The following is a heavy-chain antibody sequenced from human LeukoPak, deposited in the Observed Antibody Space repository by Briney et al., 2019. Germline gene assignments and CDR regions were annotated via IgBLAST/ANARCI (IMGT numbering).Heavy chain of an antibody. D-gene: IGHD5-12*01. CDR1: GGSISSSSYY. J-gene: IGHJ1*01. CDR3: ARGEGGYGLPRWFQH. CDR2: IYYSGST. Sequence: SETLSLTCTVSGGSISSSSYYWGWIRQPPGKGLEWIGSIYYSGSTYYNPSLKSRVTISVDTSKNQFSLKLSSVTAADTAVYYCARGEGGYGLPRWFQHWGQGTLVTVSS. V-gene: IGHV4-39*07.